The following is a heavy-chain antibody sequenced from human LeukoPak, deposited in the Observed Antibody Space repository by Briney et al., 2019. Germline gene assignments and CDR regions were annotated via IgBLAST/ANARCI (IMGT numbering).Heavy chain of an antibody. CDR2: IDPSGGST. V-gene: IGHV1-46*01. CDR3: ARDQNPPYYDFWSGKKNYGMDV. CDR1: GYTFTSYY. J-gene: IGHJ6*02. Sequence: ASVKVSCKASGYTFTSYYMHWVRQAPGQGLEWMGIIDPSGGSTSYAQKFQGRVTMTRDTSTSTVYMELSSLRSEDTAVYYCARDQNPPYYDFWSGKKNYGMDVWGQGTTVTVSS. D-gene: IGHD3-3*01.